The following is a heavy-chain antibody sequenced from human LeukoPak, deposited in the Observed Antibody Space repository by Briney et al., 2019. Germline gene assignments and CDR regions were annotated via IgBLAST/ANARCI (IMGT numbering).Heavy chain of an antibody. CDR1: GYTFTGYY. V-gene: IGHV1-2*06. Sequence: ASVKVSCKASGYTFTGYYMHWVRQAPGQGLEWMGRINPNSGGTNYAQKFQGRVTMTRDTSISTAYMELSRLRSDDTAVYYCARAGREMVELYYFDYWGQGTLVTVSS. CDR3: ARAGREMVELYYFDY. CDR2: INPNSGGT. D-gene: IGHD5-24*01. J-gene: IGHJ4*02.